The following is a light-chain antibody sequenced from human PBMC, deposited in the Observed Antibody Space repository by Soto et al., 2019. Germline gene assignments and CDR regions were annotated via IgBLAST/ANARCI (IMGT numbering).Light chain of an antibody. V-gene: IGKV3-20*01. Sequence: EIVLTQSPATLSLSPWERATLSCRASQSVSSYLAWYQQKPGQAPRLLIYGASNRATGIPDRFSGSGSGTDFTLTISRLEPEDSAVYYCQQYGSSPTWTFGQGTKVDIK. CDR3: QQYGSSPTWT. CDR2: GAS. CDR1: QSVSSY. J-gene: IGKJ1*01.